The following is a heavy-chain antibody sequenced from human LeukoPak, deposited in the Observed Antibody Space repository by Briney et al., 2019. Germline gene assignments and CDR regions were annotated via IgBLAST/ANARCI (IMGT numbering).Heavy chain of an antibody. CDR3: ARVAYGDYGLGRWFDP. D-gene: IGHD4-17*01. CDR2: ISAYNGNT. Sequence: GASVKVSCKASGYTFTSYGISWVRQAPGQGLEWMGWISAYNGNTNYAQKLQGRVTMTTDTSTSTAYMELRSLRSDDTAVYYCARVAYGDYGLGRWFDPWGQGTLVTVSS. V-gene: IGHV1-18*01. J-gene: IGHJ5*02. CDR1: GYTFTSYG.